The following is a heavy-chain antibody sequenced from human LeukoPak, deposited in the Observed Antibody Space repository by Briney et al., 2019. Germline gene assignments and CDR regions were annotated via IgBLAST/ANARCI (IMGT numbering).Heavy chain of an antibody. J-gene: IGHJ3*02. CDR2: ISGSGGST. V-gene: IGHV3-23*01. D-gene: IGHD5-12*01. Sequence: PGGSLRLSCAASGFTFSSYAMSWVRQAPGKGLEWVSAISGSGGSTYYADSVKGRFTISRDNSKNTLYLQMNSPRAEDTAVYYCAKLGRGPESAFDIWGQGTMVTVSS. CDR1: GFTFSSYA. CDR3: AKLGRGPESAFDI.